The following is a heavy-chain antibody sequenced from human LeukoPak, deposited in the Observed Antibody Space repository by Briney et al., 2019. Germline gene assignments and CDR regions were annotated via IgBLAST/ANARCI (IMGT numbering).Heavy chain of an antibody. Sequence: GGSLRLSCAGSGFTFSSYSMNWVRQAPGKGLEWVAVISHDGSHKNYADSVKGRFTISRDNSKNTLYLQMNSLRAEDTAVYYCAKYRGYNYGFPFDYWGQGTLVTVSS. CDR3: AKYRGYNYGFPFDY. CDR2: ISHDGSHK. CDR1: GFTFSSYS. D-gene: IGHD5-18*01. V-gene: IGHV3-30*18. J-gene: IGHJ4*02.